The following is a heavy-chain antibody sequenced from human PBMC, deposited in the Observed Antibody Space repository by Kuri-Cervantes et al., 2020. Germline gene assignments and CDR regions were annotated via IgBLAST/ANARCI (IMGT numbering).Heavy chain of an antibody. D-gene: IGHD6-19*01. CDR3: AKQWLDL. CDR2: INHSGST. Sequence: SETLSLTCAVYGGSFSDYSWNWIRQPPGKGLEWIGEINHSGSTNYIPSIKSRVTISIDTSKNQFSLKLSSVTAADTAVYYCAKQWLDLWGQGTLVTVSS. J-gene: IGHJ5*02. CDR1: GGSFSDYS. V-gene: IGHV4-34*01.